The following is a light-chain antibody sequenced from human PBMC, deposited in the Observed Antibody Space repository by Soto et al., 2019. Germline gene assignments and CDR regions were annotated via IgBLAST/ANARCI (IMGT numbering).Light chain of an antibody. V-gene: IGLV2-14*03. Sequence: QSALTQPASVSGSPGQSITVSCTGTSSDVGGSDHVNWYQQHPGKAPKLMIFDVSNRPSGVSNRFSGSKSGNTASLTISGLQAEDEADYYCSSYTSSSRVFGGGTKLTVL. CDR2: DVS. J-gene: IGLJ2*01. CDR3: SSYTSSSRV. CDR1: SSDVGGSDH.